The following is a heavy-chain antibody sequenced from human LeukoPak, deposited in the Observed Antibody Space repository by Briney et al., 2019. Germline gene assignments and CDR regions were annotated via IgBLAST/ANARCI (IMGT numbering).Heavy chain of an antibody. V-gene: IGHV4-34*01. Sequence: SETLSLTCAIYGGSFTGYYWSWIRQPPGKGLEWIGEINHTGSTNYNPSLKSRVTISVDTSKNQFSLKLSSVTAADTAVYYCARGFRGDNFDYWGQGTLVTVSS. D-gene: IGHD7-27*01. J-gene: IGHJ4*02. CDR1: GGSFTGYY. CDR2: INHTGST. CDR3: ARGFRGDNFDY.